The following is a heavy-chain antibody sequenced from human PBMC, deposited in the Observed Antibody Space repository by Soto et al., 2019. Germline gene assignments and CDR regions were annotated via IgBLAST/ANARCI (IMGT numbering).Heavy chain of an antibody. J-gene: IGHJ5*02. D-gene: IGHD5-12*01. V-gene: IGHV1-18*04. CDR2: INTYTAKA. CDR1: NYNFTSFP. CDR3: ARDYYGTTWIYP. Sequence: QVNLLQSGGEVKKPGASVRVSCRASNYNFTSFPMGWVRQAPGQGLERLGWINTYTAKADYAEKFQARITITTDRSTSTVFLEVRRLTSEDTAVYYCARDYYGTTWIYPWGQGTLVTVSS.